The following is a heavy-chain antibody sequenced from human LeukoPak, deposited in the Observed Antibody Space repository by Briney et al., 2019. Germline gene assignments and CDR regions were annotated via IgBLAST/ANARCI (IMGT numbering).Heavy chain of an antibody. CDR1: GFTFSSYA. V-gene: IGHV3-23*01. CDR3: AKASWELGDY. CDR2: ISGSGGST. J-gene: IGHJ4*02. Sequence: GGSLRLSCAASGFTFSSYAMSWVRQAPGKGLEWVSAISGSGGSTYYADSVKGRLTISRDNSKNTLYLQMNSLRAEDTAVYDCAKASWELGDYWGQGTLVTVSS. D-gene: IGHD1-26*01.